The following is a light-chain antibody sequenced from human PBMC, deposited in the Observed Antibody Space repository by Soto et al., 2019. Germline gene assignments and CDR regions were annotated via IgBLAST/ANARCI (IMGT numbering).Light chain of an antibody. CDR1: SSNIGSNT. Sequence: QSVLTQPPSASGTPGHSVTVSCSGSSSNIGSNTVTWYQQLPGTPPTLLLHSNNLRSSGVPDRFSGSRSGTSASLAISGLQSEDEADYYCATWDDRLNGYVFGSGTKVTV. V-gene: IGLV1-44*01. CDR2: SNN. J-gene: IGLJ1*01. CDR3: ATWDDRLNGYV.